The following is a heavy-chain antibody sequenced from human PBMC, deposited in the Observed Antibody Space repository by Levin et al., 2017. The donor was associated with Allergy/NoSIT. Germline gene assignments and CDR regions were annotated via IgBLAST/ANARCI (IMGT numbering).Heavy chain of an antibody. J-gene: IGHJ5*01. CDR1: GGSISSGNYY. Sequence: SQTLSLTCTVSGGSISSGNYYWSWIRQHPGKGLEWIGHIYYSGTAYHNPSLESRVSISVDTSKNQFSLNLSSVPAADTAVYYCARVINSGGKGWFDSWGQGTLVSVSS. V-gene: IGHV4-31*03. CDR3: ARVINSGGKGWFDS. CDR2: IYYSGTA. D-gene: IGHD4-23*01.